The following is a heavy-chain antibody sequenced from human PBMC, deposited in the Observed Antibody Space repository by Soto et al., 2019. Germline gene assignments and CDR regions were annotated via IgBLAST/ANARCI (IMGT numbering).Heavy chain of an antibody. CDR1: GYSISSGYH. V-gene: IGHV4-38-2*01. Sequence: SETLSLTCAVSGYSISSGYHWGWIRQPPGKGLEWLGSVHHSGSTYYNPSLKSRLTISVDKSKNQFSLRSDDTAVYYCARKEGVWSGHKYNWFDPWGQGTLVTVSS. D-gene: IGHD3-3*01. CDR3: ARKEGVWSGHKYNWFDP. CDR2: VHHSGST. J-gene: IGHJ5*02.